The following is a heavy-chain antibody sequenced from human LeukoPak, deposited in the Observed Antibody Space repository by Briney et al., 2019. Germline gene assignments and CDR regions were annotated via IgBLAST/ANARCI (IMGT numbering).Heavy chain of an antibody. D-gene: IGHD3-10*01. J-gene: IGHJ4*02. Sequence: GGSLRLSCAASGFTFSSYWMTWVRQAPGKGLEWVSSISSSGGSTYYADSVKGRFTISRVNSKNTLYLQMNSLRAEDTAIYYCAKDLVTGSLDYWGQGTLVTVSS. CDR2: ISSSGGST. CDR1: GFTFSSYW. CDR3: AKDLVTGSLDY. V-gene: IGHV3-23*01.